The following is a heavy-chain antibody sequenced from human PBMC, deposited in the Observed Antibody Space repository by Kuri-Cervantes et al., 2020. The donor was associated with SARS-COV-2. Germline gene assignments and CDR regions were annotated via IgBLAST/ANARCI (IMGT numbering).Heavy chain of an antibody. CDR2: INHSGST. CDR3: ARGEGPDIVVVPAAATHFDY. J-gene: IGHJ4*02. V-gene: IGHV4-34*01. D-gene: IGHD2-2*01. Sequence: ESLKISCAVYGGSFSGYYWSWIRQPPGKGLEWIGEINHSGSTNYNPSLKSRVTISVDTSKNQFSLKLSSVTAADTAVYYCARGEGPDIVVVPAAATHFDYWGQGTLVTVSS. CDR1: GGSFSGYY.